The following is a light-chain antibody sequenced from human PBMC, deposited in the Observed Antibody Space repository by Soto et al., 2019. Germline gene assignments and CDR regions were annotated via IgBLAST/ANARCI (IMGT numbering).Light chain of an antibody. CDR2: LGS. Sequence: DIVMTQSPLSLPVTPGEPASISCRSSQSLLHSNGYNYLDWYLQKPGQSPQLLIYLGSNRASGVPDRFSGSGSDTDFTLKISRVEAEDVGVYYCMQALQAPLFSFGPGPKVDIK. CDR1: QSLLHSNGYNY. CDR3: MQALQAPLFS. J-gene: IGKJ3*01. V-gene: IGKV2-28*01.